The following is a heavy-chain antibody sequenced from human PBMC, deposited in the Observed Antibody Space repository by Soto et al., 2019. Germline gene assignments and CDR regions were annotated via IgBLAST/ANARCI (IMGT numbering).Heavy chain of an antibody. CDR3: ARDRRYYDFWSGYPLAYYYYYMDV. J-gene: IGHJ6*03. CDR2: INPSGGST. V-gene: IGHV1-46*01. Sequence: ASVKVSCKASGYTFTSYYMHWVRQAPGQGLEWMGIINPSGGSTSYAQKFQGRVTMTRDTSTSTVYMELSSLRSEDTAVYYCARDRRYYDFWSGYPLAYYYYYMDVWGKGTTVTVSS. D-gene: IGHD3-3*01. CDR1: GYTFTSYY.